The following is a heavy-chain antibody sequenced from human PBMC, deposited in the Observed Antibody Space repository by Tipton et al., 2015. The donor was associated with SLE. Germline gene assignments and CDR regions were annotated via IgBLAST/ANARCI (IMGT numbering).Heavy chain of an antibody. V-gene: IGHV3-23*01. CDR1: GFTFSSYV. D-gene: IGHD2-21*01. Sequence: SLRLSCAASGFTFSSYVMNWVRQAPGKGLEWVAAISGSGYITFYAESVKGRFTVSRDNSQNTLILQMNSLRAEDTAVYYCARGGAYCGGDCRSLFDYWGQGTPVTVSS. CDR2: ISGSGYIT. CDR3: ARGGAYCGGDCRSLFDY. J-gene: IGHJ4*02.